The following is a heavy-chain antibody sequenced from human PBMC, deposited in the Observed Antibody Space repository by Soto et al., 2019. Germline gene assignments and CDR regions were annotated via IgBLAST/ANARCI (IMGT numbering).Heavy chain of an antibody. Sequence: PGESLKISCKGSGYSFTSYWISWVRQVPGKGLEWMGRIDPSDSYTNYSPSFQGHVTISADKSISTAYLQWSSLKASDTAMYYCARPKTDYDSIGGEGDAFDIWGQGTMVTVSS. CDR3: ARPKTDYDSIGGEGDAFDI. J-gene: IGHJ3*02. D-gene: IGHD3-22*01. CDR2: IDPSDSYT. CDR1: GYSFTSYW. V-gene: IGHV5-10-1*01.